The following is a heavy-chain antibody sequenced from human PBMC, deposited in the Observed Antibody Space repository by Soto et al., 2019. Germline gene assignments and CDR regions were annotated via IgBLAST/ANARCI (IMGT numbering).Heavy chain of an antibody. D-gene: IGHD6-13*01. J-gene: IGHJ4*02. CDR2: IKHDGSDQ. CDR1: GFTFSTYW. Sequence: PGGSLRLSCAASGFTFSTYWMSWVRQAPGKGLEWVANIKHDGSDQYYADSLKGRFTISRDNAKNSPYLQMNSLRAEDTAVYYCARVPYTSSWYYYFDHWGQGTVVTVSS. V-gene: IGHV3-7*01. CDR3: ARVPYTSSWYYYFDH.